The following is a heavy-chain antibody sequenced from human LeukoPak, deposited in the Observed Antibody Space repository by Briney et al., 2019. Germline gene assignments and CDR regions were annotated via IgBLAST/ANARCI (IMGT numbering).Heavy chain of an antibody. CDR3: ATYMGGRPDAFDT. D-gene: IGHD3-16*01. CDR1: GGSISSYY. V-gene: IGHV4-59*01. CDR2: IYYSGST. J-gene: IGHJ3*02. Sequence: PSETLSLTCTVSGGSISSYYWSWIRQPPGKGLEWIGYIYYSGSTNYNPSLKSRVTISVDTSKNQFSLKLSSVTAADTAVYYCATYMGGRPDAFDTWGQGIMVTVSS.